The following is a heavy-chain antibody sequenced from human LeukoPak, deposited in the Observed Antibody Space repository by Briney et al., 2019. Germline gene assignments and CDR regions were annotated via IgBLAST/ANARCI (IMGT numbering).Heavy chain of an antibody. D-gene: IGHD5-18*01. J-gene: IGHJ4*02. CDR2: FDPEDGET. Sequence: ASVKVSCKVSGYTLTELSMHWVRRAPGKGLEWMGGFDPEDGETIYAQKFQGRGTMTEDTSTDTAYMELSGLRSEDTAVYYCATKVLRSGYTYGFGNYWGQGTLVTVSS. CDR3: ATKVLRSGYTYGFGNY. CDR1: GYTLTELS. V-gene: IGHV1-24*01.